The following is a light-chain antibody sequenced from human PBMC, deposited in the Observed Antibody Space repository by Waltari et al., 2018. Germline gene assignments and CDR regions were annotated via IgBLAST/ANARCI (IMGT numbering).Light chain of an antibody. CDR3: QQSYSNVLYT. CDR1: QGISSY. CDR2: AVS. Sequence: DIQMTQSPSSLSASKGDRVTITCRASQGISSYLNWYQQKPGDAPKLLIYAVSHLESGVPSRCSGRGTGTEFTLTISSLQPEDSGTYYCQQSYSNVLYTFGQGTKLEIK. J-gene: IGKJ2*01. V-gene: IGKV1-39*01.